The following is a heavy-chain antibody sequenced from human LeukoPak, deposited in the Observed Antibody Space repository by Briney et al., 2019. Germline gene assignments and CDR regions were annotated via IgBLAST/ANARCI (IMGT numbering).Heavy chain of an antibody. D-gene: IGHD5-12*01. CDR2: ISGSGGST. Sequence: GGSLRLSCAASGFTFSSYAMSWVRQAPGKGLEWVSAISGSGGSTYYADSVKGRFTISRDNPKNTLYLQMNSLRAEDTAVYYCATFGSGYRAYYYYMDVWGKGTTVTISS. CDR3: ATFGSGYRAYYYYMDV. CDR1: GFTFSSYA. J-gene: IGHJ6*03. V-gene: IGHV3-23*01.